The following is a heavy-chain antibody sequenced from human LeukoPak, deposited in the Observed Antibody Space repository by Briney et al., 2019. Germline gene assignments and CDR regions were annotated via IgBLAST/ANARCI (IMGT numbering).Heavy chain of an antibody. CDR3: ARTSYFGSRFDP. Sequence: SETLSLTCTVSGGSISSYYWSWIRQPPGKGLEWIGYIYYSGSTNYNSSLKSRVTISLDTSKNQFSLNLSSVTAADTAVYYCARTSYFGSRFDPWGQGTLVTVSS. V-gene: IGHV4-59*01. CDR1: GGSISSYY. CDR2: IYYSGST. J-gene: IGHJ5*02. D-gene: IGHD3-10*01.